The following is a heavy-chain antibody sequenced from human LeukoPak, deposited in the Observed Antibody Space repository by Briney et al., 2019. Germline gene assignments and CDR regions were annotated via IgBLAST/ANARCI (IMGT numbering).Heavy chain of an antibody. D-gene: IGHD6-19*01. J-gene: IGHJ5*02. CDR2: IKQDGSEE. V-gene: IGHV3-7*01. CDR1: GFTFSSYW. Sequence: GGSLRLSCAASGFTFSSYWMSWVRQAPGKGLEWVANIKQDGSEEYYVDSVKGRFTISRDNAKNSLSLQMNSLRAEDTAVYYCAREMAMAVAGISWFDPWGQGTLVTVSS. CDR3: AREMAMAVAGISWFDP.